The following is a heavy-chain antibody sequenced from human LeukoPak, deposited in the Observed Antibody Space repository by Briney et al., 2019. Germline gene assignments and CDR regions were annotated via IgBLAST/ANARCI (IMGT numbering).Heavy chain of an antibody. Sequence: ASVKVSCKASGYTFTGYYMHWVRQAPGQGLEWMGWINPNSGGTNYAQKFQGRVTMTRDTSISTAYMELSSLRSEDTAMYYCASNGESNPGYYYGMDVWGQGTTVTVSS. CDR1: GYTFTGYY. CDR2: INPNSGGT. CDR3: ASNGESNPGYYYGMDV. J-gene: IGHJ6*02. V-gene: IGHV1-2*02. D-gene: IGHD2/OR15-2a*01.